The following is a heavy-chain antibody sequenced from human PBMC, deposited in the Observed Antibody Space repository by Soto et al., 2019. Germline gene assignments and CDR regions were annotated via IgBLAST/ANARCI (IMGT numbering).Heavy chain of an antibody. J-gene: IGHJ6*03. V-gene: IGHV1-18*01. D-gene: IGHD2-15*01. CDR3: AGGASGGRRYYYYYMDV. CDR2: ISAYNGNT. Sequence: ASVKVSCKASGYTFTSYGISWVRQAPGQGLEWMGWISAYNGNTNYAQKLQGRVTMTTDTSTGTAYMELRSLRSDDTAVYYCAGGASGGRRYYYYYMDVWGKGTTVTVSS. CDR1: GYTFTSYG.